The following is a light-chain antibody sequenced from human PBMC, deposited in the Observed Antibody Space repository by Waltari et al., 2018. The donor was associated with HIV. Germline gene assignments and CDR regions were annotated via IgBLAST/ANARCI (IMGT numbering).Light chain of an antibody. J-gene: IGLJ3*02. CDR3: QSADSSGTYWM. CDR2: KDT. V-gene: IGLV3-25*03. CDR1: ALPKHY. Sequence: SHELTQPPSVSVSPGQTARITCFGDALPKHYASWYQQKPGQAPIMVMYKDTKRPSGIPERFSGSSSRTTVTLTISGVQPEDEADYYCQSADSSGTYWMFGGGTKLTVL.